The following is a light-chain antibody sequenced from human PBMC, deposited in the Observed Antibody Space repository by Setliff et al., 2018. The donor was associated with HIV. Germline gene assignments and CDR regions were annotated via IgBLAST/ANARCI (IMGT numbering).Light chain of an antibody. V-gene: IGLV2-23*02. J-gene: IGLJ1*01. Sequence: QSVLAQPASVSGSLGQSITISCTGTSSSVGMYKLVSWYQHHPGKAPKLLIYDVTRRPSGVTHRFSGSKSGNTASLTISGLQAEDEADYYCCSYAGTSTYVFGTGTKVTVL. CDR3: CSYAGTSTYV. CDR2: DVT. CDR1: SSSVGMYKL.